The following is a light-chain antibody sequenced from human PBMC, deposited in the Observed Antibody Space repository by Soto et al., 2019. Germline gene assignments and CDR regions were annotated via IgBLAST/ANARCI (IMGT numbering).Light chain of an antibody. CDR1: QSVSSY. CDR2: DTY. J-gene: IGKJ2*01. CDR3: QQRSTWPPNT. V-gene: IGKV3-11*01. Sequence: EIVLTQSPATLSLSPGERATLSCRASQSVSSYLAWYQQKPGQAPRLLIYDTYNRATGIPARFSGSGSGTDFTLTISSLEPEDFAVYYCQQRSTWPPNTFGQGTKLEIK.